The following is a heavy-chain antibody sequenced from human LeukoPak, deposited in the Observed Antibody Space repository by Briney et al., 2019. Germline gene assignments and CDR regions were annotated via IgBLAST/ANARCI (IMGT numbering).Heavy chain of an antibody. CDR2: ISSSSSYI. V-gene: IGHV3-21*04. J-gene: IGHJ4*02. CDR3: ANHNWNDVIDY. D-gene: IGHD1-20*01. CDR1: GFTFSSYS. Sequence: GGSLRLSCAASGFTFSSYSMNWVRQAPGKGLEWVSSISSSSSYIYYADSVKGRFTISRDNSKNTLYLQMKSLRADDTAIYYCANHNWNDVIDYWGQGTLVTVSS.